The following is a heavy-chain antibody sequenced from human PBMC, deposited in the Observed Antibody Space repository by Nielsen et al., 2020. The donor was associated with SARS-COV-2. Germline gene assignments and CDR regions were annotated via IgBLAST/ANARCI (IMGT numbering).Heavy chain of an antibody. Sequence: SETLSLTCTVSGGSISSYYWSWIRQPPGKGLEWIGEINHSGTTNYNPSLKSRVTISIDTSKIHFSLKLQSVTAADSAVYFCASLGFDYWGQGSPVTVSS. CDR3: ASLGFDY. V-gene: IGHV4-34*01. CDR1: GGSISSYY. J-gene: IGHJ4*02. D-gene: IGHD7-27*01. CDR2: INHSGTT.